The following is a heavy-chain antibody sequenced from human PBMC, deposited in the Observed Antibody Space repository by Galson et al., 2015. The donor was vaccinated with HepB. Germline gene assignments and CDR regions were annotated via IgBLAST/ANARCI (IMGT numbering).Heavy chain of an antibody. Sequence: SLRLYCATSGFTFSTPFMTWVRQAQGKGLEWVASMKADGSEETYVDSVKGRFTISRDNAKNSLYLQMNSLTAADTAVYYCAKNRASLVSWGQGTLVTVSS. CDR1: GFTFSTPF. CDR3: AKNRASLVS. D-gene: IGHD1-14*01. V-gene: IGHV3-7*03. CDR2: MKADGSEE. J-gene: IGHJ5*02.